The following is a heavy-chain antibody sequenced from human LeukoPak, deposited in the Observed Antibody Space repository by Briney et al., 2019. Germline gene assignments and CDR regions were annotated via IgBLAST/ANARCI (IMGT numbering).Heavy chain of an antibody. Sequence: GGSLRLSCAASGFTFSDYNMRWIRQAPGKGLEWVSSISRSGSTKYYADSVKGRFTISRDNAKNSLFLQMNSLRAEDTAVYYCARLFGGVTTFDYWGQGALVTVSS. V-gene: IGHV3-11*04. CDR3: ARLFGGVTTFDY. CDR2: ISRSGSTK. CDR1: GFTFSDYN. D-gene: IGHD2-8*02. J-gene: IGHJ4*02.